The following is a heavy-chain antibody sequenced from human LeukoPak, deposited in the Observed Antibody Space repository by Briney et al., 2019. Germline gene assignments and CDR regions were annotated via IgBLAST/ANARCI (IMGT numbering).Heavy chain of an antibody. CDR3: AKDSAGSTVTTLSYYYYGMDV. CDR2: ISGSGGST. CDR1: GFTFSSYA. V-gene: IGHV3-23*01. D-gene: IGHD4-17*01. Sequence: GGSLRLSCAASGFTFSSYAMSRVRQAPGKGLEWVSAISGSGGSTYYADSVKGRFTISRDNSKNTLYLQMNSLRAEDTAVYYCAKDSAGSTVTTLSYYYYGMDVWGQGTTVTVSS. J-gene: IGHJ6*02.